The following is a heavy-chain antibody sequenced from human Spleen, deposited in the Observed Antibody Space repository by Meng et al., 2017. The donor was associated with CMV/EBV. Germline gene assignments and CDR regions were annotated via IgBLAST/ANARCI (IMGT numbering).Heavy chain of an antibody. D-gene: IGHD2-21*01. CDR2: IERDGREK. J-gene: IGHJ5*02. CDR1: GFIFGDFW. V-gene: IGHV3-7*01. CDR3: YMGHYSGA. Sequence: LRVSCEGSGFIFGDFWMTWVRQAPGKGLEWVASIERDGREKFYVDSVKGRFTISRDNAKNTVYLQMNSLRDDDTAVYYCYMGHYSGAWGQGTLVTVSS.